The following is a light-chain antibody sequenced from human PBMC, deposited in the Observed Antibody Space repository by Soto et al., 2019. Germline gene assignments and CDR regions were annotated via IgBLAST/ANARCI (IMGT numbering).Light chain of an antibody. CDR3: SSDAGSSNV. V-gene: IGLV2-8*01. CDR2: EVN. CDR1: SSDVGGYNY. Sequence: QSALTQPPSASGSPGQSVAISCTGTSSDVGGYNYVSWYQQHPGKAPKLMIYEVNKRRSGVPDRFSCSKSGHTASLTVSGRRAADAAAYETSSDAGSSNVFGAGTKVTVL. J-gene: IGLJ1*01.